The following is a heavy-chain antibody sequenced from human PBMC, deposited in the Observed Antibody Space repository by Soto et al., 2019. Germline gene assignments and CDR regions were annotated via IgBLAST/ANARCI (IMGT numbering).Heavy chain of an antibody. J-gene: IGHJ6*02. CDR2: ISYDGSNK. Sequence: PGGSLRLSCAASGFTFSSYAMHWVRQAPGKGLEWVAVISYDGSNKYYADSVKGRFTISRDNSKNTLYLQMNSLRAEDTAVYYCAREMSGDSYGSDYYYYGMDVWGQGTTVTVSS. CDR3: AREMSGDSYGSDYYYYGMDV. V-gene: IGHV3-30-3*01. D-gene: IGHD5-18*01. CDR1: GFTFSSYA.